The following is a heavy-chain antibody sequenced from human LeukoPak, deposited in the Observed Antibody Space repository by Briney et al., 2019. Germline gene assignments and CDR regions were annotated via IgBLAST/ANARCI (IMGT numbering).Heavy chain of an antibody. CDR3: ARVAVSGPTGWFDS. J-gene: IGHJ5*01. CDR2: IAYDGSDK. D-gene: IGHD2-8*02. Sequence: GGSLRLSCAASGFTFSSYAMHWVRQAPGKGLEWVAVIAYDGSDKYYADSVKGRFTISRDNVDNVVYLEMNSLGAEDTATYYCARVAVSGPTGWFDSWGQGTLVIVSS. CDR1: GFTFSSYA. V-gene: IGHV3-30-3*01.